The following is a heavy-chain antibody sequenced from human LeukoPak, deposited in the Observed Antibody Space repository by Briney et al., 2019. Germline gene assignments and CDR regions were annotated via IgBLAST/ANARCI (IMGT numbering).Heavy chain of an antibody. CDR3: ASHKKYSSSWSVSLEFAY. CDR2: IYYSGST. CDR1: GGSISSSSYY. Sequence: SETLSLTCTVSGGSISSSSYYWGWIRQPPGKGLEWIGSIYYSGSTYYNPSLKSRVTISVDTSKNQFSLKLSSVTAADTSVYYWASHKKYSSSWSVSLEFAYWGQGPWSPSPQ. D-gene: IGHD6-13*01. V-gene: IGHV4-39*01. J-gene: IGHJ4*02.